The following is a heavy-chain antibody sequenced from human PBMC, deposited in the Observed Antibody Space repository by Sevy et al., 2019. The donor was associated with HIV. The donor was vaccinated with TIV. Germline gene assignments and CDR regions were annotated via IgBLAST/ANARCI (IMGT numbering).Heavy chain of an antibody. Sequence: ASGKVSCKASGYTFTSQYMHWVRQAPGQGLEWMGIINPSGGSTSYAQKFQGRVTMTRDTSTSTVYMELSSLRSEDTAVYYCARDSDNYDILTGYYPLDYWGQGTLVTVSS. CDR1: GYTFTSQY. V-gene: IGHV1-46*01. CDR3: ARDSDNYDILTGYYPLDY. CDR2: INPSGGST. D-gene: IGHD3-9*01. J-gene: IGHJ4*02.